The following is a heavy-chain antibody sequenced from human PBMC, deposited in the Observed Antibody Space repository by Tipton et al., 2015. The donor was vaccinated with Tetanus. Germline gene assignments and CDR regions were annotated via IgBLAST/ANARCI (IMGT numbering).Heavy chain of an antibody. Sequence: SLRLSCAASGLTVSSNYMSWVRQAPGKGLEWVSVIYSGGSTYYADSVKGRFTISRDNSKNTLYLQMNSLRAEDTAVYYCAREAPFSADAFDIWGQGTMVTVSS. CDR3: AREAPFSADAFDI. D-gene: IGHD1-26*01. CDR2: IYSGGST. V-gene: IGHV3-53*01. J-gene: IGHJ3*02. CDR1: GLTVSSNY.